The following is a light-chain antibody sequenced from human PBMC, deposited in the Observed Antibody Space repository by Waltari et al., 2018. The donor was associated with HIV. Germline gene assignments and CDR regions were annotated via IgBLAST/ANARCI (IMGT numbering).Light chain of an antibody. CDR2: NTS. J-gene: IGKJ4*01. CDR1: QNVHNY. Sequence: DTQMSQAPTSLSASVGDKITITCRASQNVHNYLNWFQQRPGRPPLLLIYNTSSLQSGVPSRFSGSGSGTEFTLSVSCLQPEDFATYFCQQSDNLPLTFGGGTKVEMK. V-gene: IGKV1-39*01. CDR3: QQSDNLPLT.